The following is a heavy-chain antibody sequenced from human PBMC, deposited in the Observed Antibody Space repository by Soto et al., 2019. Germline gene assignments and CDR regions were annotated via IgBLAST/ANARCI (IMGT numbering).Heavy chain of an antibody. V-gene: IGHV4-59*08. CDR2: IYYSGST. CDR3: ATHTPRYSLPGGTSETLSLTCAVYGGSFSGYY. J-gene: IGHJ4*01. D-gene: IGHD2-15*01. Sequence: SENLSLTCTVSGGSISSYYWSWIRQPPGKGLEWIGYIYYSGSTNSNPSLKSRVTISVDTSKNQFSLKLSSVTAADAAVHYCATHTPRYSLPGGTSETLSLTCAVYGGSFSGYYW. CDR1: GGSISSYY.